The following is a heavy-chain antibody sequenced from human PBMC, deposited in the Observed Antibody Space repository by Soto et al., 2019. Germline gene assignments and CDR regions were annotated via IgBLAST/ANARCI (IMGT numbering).Heavy chain of an antibody. J-gene: IGHJ6*02. CDR3: ARALSDYDYALDV. CDR2: IYHTGSS. Sequence: QVQLQESGPGLVKPSETLSLTCNVSGGSISLFYLAWVRQPPGKGLEWIGFIYHTGSSSYDPSLKSRVTMSVDTSKNQISLKLTSVTAADTAVYYCARALSDYDYALDVWGQGATVTVSS. V-gene: IGHV4-59*01. D-gene: IGHD2-15*01. CDR1: GGSISLFY.